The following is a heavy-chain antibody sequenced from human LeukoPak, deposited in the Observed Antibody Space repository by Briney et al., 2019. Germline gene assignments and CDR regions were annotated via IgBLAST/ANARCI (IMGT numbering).Heavy chain of an antibody. Sequence: GGSLRLSCAASGFTFSTYWMHWVRQAPGKGLVWVSRINSDGSSTTYADSVKGRFTISKDNSKNTLYLQMNSLRAEDTAVYYCAKDRRRDGYINFDYWGQGTLVTVSS. D-gene: IGHD5-24*01. J-gene: IGHJ4*02. CDR3: AKDRRRDGYINFDY. CDR2: INSDGSST. CDR1: GFTFSTYW. V-gene: IGHV3-74*01.